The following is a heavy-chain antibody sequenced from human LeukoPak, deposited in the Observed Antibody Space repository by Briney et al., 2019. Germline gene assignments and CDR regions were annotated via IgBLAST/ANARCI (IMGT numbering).Heavy chain of an antibody. CDR2: INSDGSST. V-gene: IGHV3-74*01. CDR3: VRATGSSGLIEY. J-gene: IGHJ4*02. Sequence: GGSLRLSCAASGFAFSSYWMHWVRQAPGKGLVWVSRINSDGSSTSYADSVKGRFTISRDNAKNTVYLQMNSLRAEDTAVYYCVRATGSSGLIEYWGQGTLVTVSS. D-gene: IGHD6-19*01. CDR1: GFAFSSYW.